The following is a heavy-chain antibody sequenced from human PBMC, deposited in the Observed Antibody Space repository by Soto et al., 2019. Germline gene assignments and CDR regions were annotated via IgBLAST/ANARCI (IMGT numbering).Heavy chain of an antibody. V-gene: IGHV4-59*01. CDR3: ARDRRILTEGFDY. J-gene: IGHJ4*02. CDR1: GVSISGYY. CDR2: IYYSGNI. D-gene: IGHD2-21*02. Sequence: SDTLSLTCTVSGVSISGYYWSWILQPPGKGLEWIGYIYYSGNIHYNPSLKSRVILSVDTSKNQFSLKLSSVTAADTAVYYCARDRRILTEGFDYWGQGALVTVSS.